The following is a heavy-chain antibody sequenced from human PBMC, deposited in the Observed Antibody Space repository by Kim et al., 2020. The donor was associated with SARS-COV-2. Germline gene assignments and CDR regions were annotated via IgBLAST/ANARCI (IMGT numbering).Heavy chain of an antibody. Sequence: GGSLRLSCAASGFTFSSYAMSWVRQAPGKGLEWVSAISGSGGSTYYADSVKGRFTISRDNSKNTLYLQMNSLRAEDTAVYYCAKDILAYGSGSSFDYWGQGTLVTVSS. D-gene: IGHD3-10*01. V-gene: IGHV3-23*01. CDR1: GFTFSSYA. CDR2: ISGSGGST. J-gene: IGHJ4*02. CDR3: AKDILAYGSGSSFDY.